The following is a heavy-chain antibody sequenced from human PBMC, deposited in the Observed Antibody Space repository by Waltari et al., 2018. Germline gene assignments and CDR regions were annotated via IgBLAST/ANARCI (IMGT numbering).Heavy chain of an antibody. J-gene: IGHJ6*03. D-gene: IGHD3-3*01. CDR1: GYNFNTYG. CDR2: IIPYNDDT. CDR3: ARDFWSQTSGRELSLMDV. V-gene: IGHV1-18*01. Sequence: QVQLVQSGAEVKKPGASVKVACRASGYNFNTYGLTWVRQAPGQGLEWMGWIIPYNDDTKYSKNFQGRISMTTDLTTRTAYMELRRLRADDTAVYYCARDFWSQTSGRELSLMDVWGKGTTVTVSS.